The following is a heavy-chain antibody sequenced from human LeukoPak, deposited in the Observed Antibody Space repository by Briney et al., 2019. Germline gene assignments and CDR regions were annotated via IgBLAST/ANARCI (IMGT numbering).Heavy chain of an antibody. Sequence: PGGSLRLSCAASGFTFSSYAMHWVRQAPGKGLEWVAVISYDGSNKYYADSVKGRFTISRDNSKNTLHLQMNSLRAEDTAVYYCASEVAGPTDYWGQGTLVTVSS. V-gene: IGHV3-30-3*01. D-gene: IGHD6-19*01. J-gene: IGHJ4*02. CDR3: ASEVAGPTDY. CDR1: GFTFSSYA. CDR2: ISYDGSNK.